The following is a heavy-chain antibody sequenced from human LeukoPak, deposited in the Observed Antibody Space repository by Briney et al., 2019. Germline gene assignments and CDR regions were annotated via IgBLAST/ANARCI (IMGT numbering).Heavy chain of an antibody. V-gene: IGHV3-33*06. Sequence: GGSLRLSCAASGFTFSSYGMHWVRQAPGKGLEWVAVIWYDGSNKYYADSVKGRFTISRDNSKNTLYLQMNSLRAEDTAVYYCAKQPMVRGVMRDYWGQGTLVTVSS. CDR3: AKQPMVRGVMRDY. D-gene: IGHD3-10*01. CDR1: GFTFSSYG. CDR2: IWYDGSNK. J-gene: IGHJ4*02.